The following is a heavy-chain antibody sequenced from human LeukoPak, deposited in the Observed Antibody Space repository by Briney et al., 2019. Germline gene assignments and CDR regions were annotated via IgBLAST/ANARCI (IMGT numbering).Heavy chain of an antibody. V-gene: IGHV4-31*03. CDR3: ANGSCPDRLWLTY. D-gene: IGHD5-18*01. J-gene: IGHJ4*02. CDR1: GASISSGGYS. CDR2: IYYSGST. Sequence: PSETLSLTCTVSGASISSGGYSWSWIRQHPGKGLEWIGYIYYSGSTYYNPSLKSRVSISVDTSKNQFSLKLSSVTAADTAVYYCANGSCPDRLWLTYWGQGTLVTVSS.